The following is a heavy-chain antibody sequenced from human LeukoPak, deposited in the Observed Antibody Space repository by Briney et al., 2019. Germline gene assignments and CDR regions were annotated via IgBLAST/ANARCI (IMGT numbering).Heavy chain of an antibody. CDR1: GGSISSSSYY. V-gene: IGHV4-39*01. CDR2: VYHWGNP. D-gene: IGHD2-2*01. Sequence: SDSLSLTCTVSGGSISSSSYYWGWIRQPPGKGLEWIGTVYHWGNPYYNPSLRSRPTISVETYKNQFSLKLTSVTAADTAEYYCARQEIVLIPAAISSPPLAAVDYWGQGTLVTVSS. J-gene: IGHJ4*02. CDR3: ARQEIVLIPAAISSPPLAAVDY.